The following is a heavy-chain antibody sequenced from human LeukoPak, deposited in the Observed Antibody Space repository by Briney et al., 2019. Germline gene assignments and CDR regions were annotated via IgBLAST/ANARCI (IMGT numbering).Heavy chain of an antibody. J-gene: IGHJ4*02. CDR2: INPGNGNT. CDR3: ARERVTTTAFDY. V-gene: IGHV1-3*01. CDR1: GYTITRYI. D-gene: IGHD5-12*01. Sequence: ASVKVSCKASGYTITRYIMNWVRQAPGQRPEWMGWINPGNGNTKYSEKFQDRVTFTRDTSATTAYMELSSLRSEDTAVYYCARERVTTTAFDYWGQGTLVTVSS.